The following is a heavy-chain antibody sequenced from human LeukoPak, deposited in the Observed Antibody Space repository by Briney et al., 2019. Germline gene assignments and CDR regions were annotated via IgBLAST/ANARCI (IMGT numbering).Heavy chain of an antibody. V-gene: IGHV3-23*01. J-gene: IGHJ4*02. Sequence: GGSLRLSCAASGFTFSNYAMSWVRQAPGKGLEWVSAISGSGHNTYHADSVKGRFTISRDNSKNTLYLQMNSLRAEDTAVYYCARGHVAFDYWGQGTLVTVSS. CDR1: GFTFSNYA. D-gene: IGHD5-12*01. CDR3: ARGHVAFDY. CDR2: ISGSGHNT.